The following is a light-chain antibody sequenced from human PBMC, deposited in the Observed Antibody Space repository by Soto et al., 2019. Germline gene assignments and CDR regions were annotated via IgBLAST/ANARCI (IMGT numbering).Light chain of an antibody. V-gene: IGLV2-14*01. J-gene: IGLJ3*02. CDR1: SSDVGAYNY. CDR3: SSYTSSSTLGV. CDR2: DVS. Sequence: QSALTQPASVSGSPGQSITISCTGTSSDVGAYNYVSWYQQHPGKAPKLMIYDVSNRPSGVSNRFSGSKSGNTASLTNSGLQAEDEADYYCSSYTSSSTLGVFGVGTKLTFL.